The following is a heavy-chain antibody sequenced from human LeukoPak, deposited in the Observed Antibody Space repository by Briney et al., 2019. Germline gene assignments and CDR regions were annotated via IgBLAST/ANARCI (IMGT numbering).Heavy chain of an antibody. Sequence: PGGSLRLSCAASGFSFSSYAMSWVRQAPGKGLEWVSTISGGGDKTYYANSVKGRLTISRDTSKNTLYLQMNSLRAEDTAVYYCAKAQFGTATALSFDHWGQGTLVTVSS. CDR2: ISGGGDKT. V-gene: IGHV3-23*01. CDR3: AKAQFGTATALSFDH. CDR1: GFSFSSYA. D-gene: IGHD1/OR15-1a*01. J-gene: IGHJ4*02.